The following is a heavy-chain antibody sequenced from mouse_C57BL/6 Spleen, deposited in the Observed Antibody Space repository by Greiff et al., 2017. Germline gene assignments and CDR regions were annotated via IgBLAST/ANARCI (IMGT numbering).Heavy chain of an antibody. Sequence: VKLVESGAELVKPGASVKLSCKASGYTFTSYWMHWVKQRPGRGLEWIGRIDPNSGGTKYNEKFKSKATLTVDKPSSTAYMQLSSLTSEDSAVYYCARGVYYDYDGYWYFEVWGTGTTVTVSS. D-gene: IGHD2-4*01. CDR2: IDPNSGGT. J-gene: IGHJ1*03. V-gene: IGHV1-72*01. CDR1: GYTFTSYW. CDR3: ARGVYYDYDGYWYFEV.